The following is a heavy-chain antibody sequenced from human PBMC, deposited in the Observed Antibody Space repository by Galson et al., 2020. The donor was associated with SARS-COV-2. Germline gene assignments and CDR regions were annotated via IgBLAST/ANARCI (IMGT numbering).Heavy chain of an antibody. Sequence: GESLKISCAASGFTFSNYWMTWVRQAPGKGLEWVANIKQDGSEKYYVDSVKGRFTISRDNAKNSLYLQMNSLRAEDTAVYYCARVGSSSWYFYCWGQGTLVTVSS. CDR1: GFTFSNYW. CDR3: ARVGSSSWYFYC. J-gene: IGHJ4*02. V-gene: IGHV3-7*03. D-gene: IGHD6-13*01. CDR2: IKQDGSEK.